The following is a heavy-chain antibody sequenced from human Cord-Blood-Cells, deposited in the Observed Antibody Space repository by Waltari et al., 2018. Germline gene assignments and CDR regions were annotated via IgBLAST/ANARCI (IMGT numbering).Heavy chain of an antibody. CDR3: ARDVGIFLGSSYYFDY. J-gene: IGHJ4*02. V-gene: IGHV1-2*02. CDR1: GYTFTGYY. D-gene: IGHD6-6*01. Sequence: QVQLVQSGAEVTKPGASVTVSCKASGYTFTGYYIHWVRQATGQGLEWMGWINPNSGGTNYAQKFQGRVTMTRDTSISTAYMELSRLRSDDTAVYYCARDVGIFLGSSYYFDYWGQGTLVTVSS. CDR2: INPNSGGT.